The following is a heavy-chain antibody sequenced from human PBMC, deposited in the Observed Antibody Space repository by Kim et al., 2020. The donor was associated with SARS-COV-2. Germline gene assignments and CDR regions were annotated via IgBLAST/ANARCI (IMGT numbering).Heavy chain of an antibody. CDR1: GGSISSSSYY. CDR2: IYYSGST. V-gene: IGHV4-39*01. J-gene: IGHJ3*01. D-gene: IGHD3-22*01. Sequence: SETLSLTCTVSGGSISSSSYYWGWIRQPPGKGLEWIGSIYYSGSTYSNPSLKSRVTISVDTSKNQFSLKLSSVTAADTAVYYCARHWPSYCSDSSDDAF. CDR3: ARHWPSYCSDSSDDAF.